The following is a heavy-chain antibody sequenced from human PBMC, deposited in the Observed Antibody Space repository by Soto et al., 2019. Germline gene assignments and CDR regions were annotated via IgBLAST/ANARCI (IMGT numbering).Heavy chain of an antibody. Sequence: QVQLVQSGAEVKKPGSSVKVSCKASGGTFSSYTISWVRQAPGQGLEWMGRIIPILGIAHYAQKFQGRVTSAPDKPTSTAYMELSSLRSEDTAVYYCAMEHCSSTSCYRDYWGQGTLGTVSS. CDR1: GGTFSSYT. J-gene: IGHJ4*02. CDR2: IIPILGIA. CDR3: AMEHCSSTSCYRDY. V-gene: IGHV1-69*02. D-gene: IGHD2-2*02.